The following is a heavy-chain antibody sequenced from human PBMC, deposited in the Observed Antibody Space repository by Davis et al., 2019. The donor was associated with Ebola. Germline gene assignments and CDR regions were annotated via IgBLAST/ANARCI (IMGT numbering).Heavy chain of an antibody. CDR2: IFYTGRT. D-gene: IGHD6-6*01. CDR3: ARLSGLFSSSSGALYFDL. Sequence: SETLSLTCTVSGGSISGYYWSWIRQSPGKGLEWIGYIFYTGRTNYKPSLRSRVTMSVDTSKNQFSLKLRSVTAADTAVYFCARLSGLFSSSSGALYFDLWGRGTLVSVSS. V-gene: IGHV4-59*12. CDR1: GGSISGYY. J-gene: IGHJ2*01.